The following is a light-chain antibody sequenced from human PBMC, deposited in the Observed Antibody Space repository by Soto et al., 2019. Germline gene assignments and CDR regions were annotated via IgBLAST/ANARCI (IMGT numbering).Light chain of an antibody. CDR3: QQSYSVPIT. Sequence: IQLTPSPSSLSASVGDRVTITCRASQGISSYLAWYQQKPGKAPKLLIYAASSLQSGVPSRFSGSGSGTEFTLTINSLQPEDFATYYCQQSYSVPITFGQGTRLEIK. CDR2: AAS. J-gene: IGKJ5*01. CDR1: QGISSY. V-gene: IGKV1-39*01.